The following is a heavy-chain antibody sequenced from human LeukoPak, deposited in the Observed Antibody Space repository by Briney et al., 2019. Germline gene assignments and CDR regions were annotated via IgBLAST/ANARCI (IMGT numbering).Heavy chain of an antibody. J-gene: IGHJ2*01. Sequence: SETLSLTCTVSGGSISSYYWSWIRQPPGKGLEWIGYIYYSGSTNYNPSLKSRVTISVDTSKNQFSLKLSSVTAADTAVYYCARDPLAAAGTYWYFDLWGRGTLVTVSS. V-gene: IGHV4-59*01. CDR3: ARDPLAAAGTYWYFDL. D-gene: IGHD6-13*01. CDR2: IYYSGST. CDR1: GGSISSYY.